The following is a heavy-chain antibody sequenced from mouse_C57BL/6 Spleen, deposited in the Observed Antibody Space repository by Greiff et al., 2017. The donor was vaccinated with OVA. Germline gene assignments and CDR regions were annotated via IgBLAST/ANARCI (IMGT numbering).Heavy chain of an antibody. D-gene: IGHD2-5*01. V-gene: IGHV1-61*01. CDR2: IYPSDSET. CDR1: GYTFTSYW. CDR3: ARDYSNYLGAMDY. J-gene: IGHJ4*01. Sequence: QVQLQQPGAELVRPGSSVKLSCKASGYTFTSYWMDWVKQRPGQGLEWIGNIYPSDSETHYNQKFKDKATLTVDKSSSTAYMQLSSLTSEDSAVYYCARDYSNYLGAMDYWGQGTSVTVSS.